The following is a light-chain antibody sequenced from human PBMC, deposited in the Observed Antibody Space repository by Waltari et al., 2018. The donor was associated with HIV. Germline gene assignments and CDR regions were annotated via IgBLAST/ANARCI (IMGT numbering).Light chain of an antibody. V-gene: IGLV3-21*01. CDR1: HIGTKS. CDR3: QVWDTTTDPYVI. Sequence: SYVLTPPPSVSAAPGKTARITCGGKHIGTKSVNWYQQKAGQAPVVLIYHDTDRPSGIPDRFSGSNSEDTATLTIRRVEAGDEAVYYCQVWDTTTDPYVIFGGGTNLAV. CDR2: HDT. J-gene: IGLJ2*01.